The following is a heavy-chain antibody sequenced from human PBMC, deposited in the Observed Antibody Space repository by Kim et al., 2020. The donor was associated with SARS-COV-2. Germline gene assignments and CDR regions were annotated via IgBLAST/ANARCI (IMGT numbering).Heavy chain of an antibody. CDR3: MRDPGTY. V-gene: IGHV3-7*01. CDR1: GFIIRTYW. D-gene: IGHD3-10*01. Sequence: GGSLRLSCVASGFIIRTYWMTWVRQPPGKGLEWVGNIKEDGSEAYYADSVQGRFTISRDNAKNSLYLQMNSLRAEDTAVYYCMRDPGTYWCQGTLVIVSS. CDR2: IKEDGSEA. J-gene: IGHJ4*02.